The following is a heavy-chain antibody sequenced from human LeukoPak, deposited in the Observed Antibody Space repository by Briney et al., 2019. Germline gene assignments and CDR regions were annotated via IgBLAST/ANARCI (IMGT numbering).Heavy chain of an antibody. J-gene: IGHJ4*02. V-gene: IGHV1-2*02. D-gene: IGHD5-24*01. CDR3: ARDRYGDGFAHFDY. CDR1: GYTFTNYA. CDR2: ITPSGAT. Sequence: ASVKVSCKASGYTFTNYAMHWVRQVPGQGLEWMGWITPSGATNDPQKFQGRVAITRDTSITTAYMDLSRLTSDDTAVYYCARDRYGDGFAHFDYWGQGALVTVSS.